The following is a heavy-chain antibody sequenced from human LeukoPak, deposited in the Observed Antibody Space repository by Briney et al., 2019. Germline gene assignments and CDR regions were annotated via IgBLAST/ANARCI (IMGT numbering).Heavy chain of an antibody. V-gene: IGHV5-51*01. Sequence: GESLKISCKGSGYSLTSYWLGWVRQMPGKGLEWMGIIYPGCSDTRYSLSFQGQVNISADKSISTAYLQWSSLKASDTAMYYCASPDYYDSSGYSPGVGYWGQGTLVTVSS. CDR1: GYSLTSYW. D-gene: IGHD3-22*01. CDR3: ASPDYYDSSGYSPGVGY. CDR2: IYPGCSDT. J-gene: IGHJ4*02.